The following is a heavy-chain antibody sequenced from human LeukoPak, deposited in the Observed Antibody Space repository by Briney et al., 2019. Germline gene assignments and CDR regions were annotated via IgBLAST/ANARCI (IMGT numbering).Heavy chain of an antibody. V-gene: IGHV1-3*01. Sequence: ASVKVSCKASGYTFTSYAMHWVRQAPGQRLEWMGWINAGNGNTKYSQKFQGRVTITRDTSASTAYMELSSLRSEDTAVYYCARISGVVLSDAFDIWGQGTMVTVSS. J-gene: IGHJ3*02. D-gene: IGHD3-3*01. CDR1: GYTFTSYA. CDR3: ARISGVVLSDAFDI. CDR2: INAGNGNT.